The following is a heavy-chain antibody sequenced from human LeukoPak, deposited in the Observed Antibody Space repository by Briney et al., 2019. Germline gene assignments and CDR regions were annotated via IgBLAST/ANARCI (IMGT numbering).Heavy chain of an antibody. D-gene: IGHD3-22*01. CDR1: GGSISSSYY. CDR3: ARVRYSDSSVLTRKRSYYFDY. V-gene: IGHV4-4*07. CDR2: ISTSGST. J-gene: IGHJ4*02. Sequence: SETLSLTCAVSGGSISSSYYWSWIRQPAGKGLESIGHISTSGSTNYNPFLKSRVTMSVDTSKNQFSLKLSSVTAADTAVYYCARVRYSDSSVLTRKRSYYFDYWGQGTLVTVSS.